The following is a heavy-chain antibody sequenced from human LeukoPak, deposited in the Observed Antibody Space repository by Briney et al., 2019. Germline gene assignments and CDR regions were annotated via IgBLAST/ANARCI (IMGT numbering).Heavy chain of an antibody. CDR1: GFTFSSYA. CDR2: ISGSGGST. Sequence: PGGSLRLSCAASGFTFSSYAMSWVRQAPGKGLEWVSAISGSGGSTYYADSVKGRFTISRDNPKYTLYLQMNTLRDEYTAVYYCAKSMVRGVIPDYWGQGTLVTVSS. D-gene: IGHD3-10*01. CDR3: AKSMVRGVIPDY. J-gene: IGHJ4*02. V-gene: IGHV3-23*01.